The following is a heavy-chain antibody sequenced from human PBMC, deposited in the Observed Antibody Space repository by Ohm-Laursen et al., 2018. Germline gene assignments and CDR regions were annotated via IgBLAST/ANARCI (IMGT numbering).Heavy chain of an antibody. V-gene: IGHV1-46*01. CDR3: ARDLGLVGTNWGYYFNY. CDR1: GYTFTGYY. J-gene: IGHJ4*02. D-gene: IGHD7-27*01. Sequence: ASVKVSCNASGYTFTGYYIHWVRQAPGQGLEWMGIINLSGGSTKYAQKFQGRVTMTRDTSTSTVYMELSSLRSEDTAVYYCARDLGLVGTNWGYYFNYWGQGTLVTVSS. CDR2: INLSGGST.